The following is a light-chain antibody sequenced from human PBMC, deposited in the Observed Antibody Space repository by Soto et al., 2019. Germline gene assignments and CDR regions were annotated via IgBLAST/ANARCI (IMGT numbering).Light chain of an antibody. CDR2: GAS. J-gene: IGKJ4*01. V-gene: IGKV3-15*01. CDR1: QSVSSN. Sequence: IVMTQSPATLSVSPGERATLSCRASQSVSSNFAWYQQKPGQAPRLLIYGASTRATGIPARFSGSGSATEFTLTISSLQYEDFAVYFCQQYYNWPLTFGGGTKVDIK. CDR3: QQYYNWPLT.